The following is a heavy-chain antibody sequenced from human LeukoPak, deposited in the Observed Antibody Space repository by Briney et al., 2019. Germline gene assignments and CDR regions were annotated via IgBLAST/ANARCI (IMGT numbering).Heavy chain of an antibody. CDR3: VKDRGGVWELDRGYYFDS. D-gene: IGHD1-26*01. J-gene: IGHJ4*02. Sequence: GGSLRLSCAASGFTFSAYGMHWVRQAPGKGLEWVAVISYDGSNKYYADSMKGRFTISRDNSKNTLDLQMNSLRAEDTAVYYCVKDRGGVWELDRGYYFDSWGQRTLVTVSS. V-gene: IGHV3-30*18. CDR1: GFTFSAYG. CDR2: ISYDGSNK.